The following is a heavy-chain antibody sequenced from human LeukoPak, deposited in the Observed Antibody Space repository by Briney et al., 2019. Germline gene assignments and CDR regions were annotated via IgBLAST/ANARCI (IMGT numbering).Heavy chain of an antibody. Sequence: HPGGSLRLSCAASGFTFSSYGMHWVRQAPGKGLEWVAVISYDGSNKYYADSVKGRFTISRDNSKNTLYLQMNSLRAEDTAVYYCAKDGELRYYGMDVWGQGTTVTVSS. CDR1: GFTFSSYG. CDR2: ISYDGSNK. CDR3: AKDGELRYYGMDV. V-gene: IGHV3-30*18. J-gene: IGHJ6*02. D-gene: IGHD1-26*01.